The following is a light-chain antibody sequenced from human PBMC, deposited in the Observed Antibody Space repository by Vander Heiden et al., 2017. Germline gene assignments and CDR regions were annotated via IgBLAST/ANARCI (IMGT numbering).Light chain of an antibody. V-gene: IGLV2-14*01. CDR1: SSDVGGYNY. CDR3: SSYTSSSTRV. CDR2: DVS. J-gene: IGLJ1*01. Sequence: QSALTQPASVPGSPGQSITISCTGTSSDVGGYNYVSWYQQHPGKAPKLMIYDVSNRPSVVSTRFSGSKSGNTASLTISGLQAEDEADYYCSSYTSSSTRVFGTGTKVTVL.